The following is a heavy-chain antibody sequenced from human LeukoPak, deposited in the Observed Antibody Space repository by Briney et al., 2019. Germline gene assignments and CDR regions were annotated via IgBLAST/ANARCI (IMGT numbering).Heavy chain of an antibody. J-gene: IGHJ5*02. CDR3: ARRRVVPAAKVPTRNWFDP. V-gene: IGHV1-8*01. D-gene: IGHD2-2*01. CDR2: MNPNSGNT. Sequence: AASVNVSCTASGYTFTSYDINWVRQATGQGLEWMGWMNPNSGNTGYAQKFQGRVTMTRNTSISTAYMELSSLRSEDTAVYYCARRRVVPAAKVPTRNWFDPWGQGTLVTVSS. CDR1: GYTFTSYD.